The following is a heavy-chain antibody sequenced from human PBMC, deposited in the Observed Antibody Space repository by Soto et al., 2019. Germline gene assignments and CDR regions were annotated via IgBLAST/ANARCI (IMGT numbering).Heavy chain of an antibody. CDR2: IWYDGSNK. CDR3: ARVGYYDSLLTFDY. CDR1: GFTFSSYG. J-gene: IGHJ4*02. V-gene: IGHV3-33*01. Sequence: GVSLRLSCAASGFTFSSYGMHWVRQAPGKGLEWVAVIWYDGSNKYYADSVKGRFTISRDNSKNTLYLQMNSLRAEDTAVYYCARVGYYDSLLTFDYWGQGTLVTVSS. D-gene: IGHD3-22*01.